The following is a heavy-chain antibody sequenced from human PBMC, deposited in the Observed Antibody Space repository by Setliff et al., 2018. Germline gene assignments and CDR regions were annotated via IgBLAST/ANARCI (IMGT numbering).Heavy chain of an antibody. D-gene: IGHD2-15*01. V-gene: IGHV4-39*02. CDR1: GDSISDISYF. Sequence: SETLSLTCTISGDSISDISYFWSWIRQSPGRGLEWIGEINDRGSTHYNPSLKSRVSISVDTSKNHFSLRLSSVTAADTAVYYCLRIRLVPHGHSWGQGTLVTVSS. J-gene: IGHJ4*02. CDR3: LRIRLVPHGHS. CDR2: INDRGST.